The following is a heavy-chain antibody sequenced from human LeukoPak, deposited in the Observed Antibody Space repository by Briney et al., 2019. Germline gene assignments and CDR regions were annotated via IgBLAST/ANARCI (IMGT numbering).Heavy chain of an antibody. CDR2: IYYSGST. Sequence: SETLSLTCTVSGGSISSGGYYWSWIRQHPGKGLEWIGYIYYSGSTYYNPSLKSRVTISVDTSKNQFSLKLSSVTAADTAVYYCASGMRGYYFGAFDIWGQGTMVTVSS. J-gene: IGHJ3*02. V-gene: IGHV4-31*03. CDR3: ASGMRGYYFGAFDI. CDR1: GGSISSGGYY. D-gene: IGHD3-22*01.